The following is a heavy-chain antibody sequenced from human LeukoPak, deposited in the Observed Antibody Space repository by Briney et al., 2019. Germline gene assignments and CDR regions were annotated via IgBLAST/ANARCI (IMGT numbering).Heavy chain of an antibody. D-gene: IGHD3-22*01. Sequence: SETLSLTCTVSGGSVSSGSYYWTWIRQPPGKGLEWIGCIYYTGSTNYNPSLKSRVTISADTSKNQFSLKLSSVTAADTAVYYCARDEYYYDSRGYSYYFDCWGQGTLVTVSS. CDR1: GGSVSSGSYY. CDR2: IYYTGST. V-gene: IGHV4-61*01. CDR3: ARDEYYYDSRGYSYYFDC. J-gene: IGHJ4*02.